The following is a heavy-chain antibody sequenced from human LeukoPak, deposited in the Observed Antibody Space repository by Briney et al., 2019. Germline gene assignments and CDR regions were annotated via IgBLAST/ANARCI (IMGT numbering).Heavy chain of an antibody. CDR2: TYYRSKWYN. D-gene: IGHD3-10*01. CDR1: GDSVSSNSAA. CDR3: ARAPDYYYGSGSSDYYYYYMDV. Sequence: SQTLSLTCAISGDSVSSNSAAWNWIRQPPSRGLEWLGRTYYRSKWYNDYAVSVKSRITINPDTSKNQFSLQLNSVTPEDTAVYYCARAPDYYYGSGSSDYYYYYMDVWGKGTTVTISS. V-gene: IGHV6-1*01. J-gene: IGHJ6*03.